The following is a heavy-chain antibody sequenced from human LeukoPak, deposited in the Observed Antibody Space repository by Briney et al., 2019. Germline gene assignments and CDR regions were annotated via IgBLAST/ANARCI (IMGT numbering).Heavy chain of an antibody. CDR1: GYTFTSYW. CDR3: ASTYYYDSSGYYSDY. D-gene: IGHD3-22*01. V-gene: IGHV5-51*01. J-gene: IGHJ4*02. CDR2: IYPGDSDT. Sequence: ASVKVSCKASGYTFTSYWIGWVRQMPGKGLEWMGIIYPGDSDTRYSPSFQGQVTISADKSISTAYPQWSSLKASDTAMYYCASTYYYDSSGYYSDYWGQGTLVTVSP.